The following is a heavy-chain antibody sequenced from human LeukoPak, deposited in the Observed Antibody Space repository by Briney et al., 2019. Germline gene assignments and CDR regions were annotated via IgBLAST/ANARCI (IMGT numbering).Heavy chain of an antibody. CDR3: ARSTVGSNYGQNSYYYYFDF. CDR2: ISYSGDSR. J-gene: IGHJ4*02. Sequence: PGGSLRLSCAASGFTFRIYAMNWVRQAPGKGLEWVSSISYSGDSRFYADSVKGRFTISRDNSENMLYLQVNSLRADDTALYFCARSTVGSNYGQNSYYYYFDFWGQGTLVTVSS. CDR1: GFTFRIYA. D-gene: IGHD5-18*01. V-gene: IGHV3-23*01.